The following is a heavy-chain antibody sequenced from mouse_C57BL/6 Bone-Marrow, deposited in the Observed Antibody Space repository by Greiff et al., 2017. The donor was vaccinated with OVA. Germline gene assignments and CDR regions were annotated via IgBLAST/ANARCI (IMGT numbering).Heavy chain of an antibody. D-gene: IGHD2-3*01. V-gene: IGHV1-81*01. CDR3: ANDGYPWFAY. CDR2: IYPRSGNT. J-gene: IGHJ3*01. CDR1: GYTFTSYG. Sequence: VQLQQSGAELARPGASVKLSCKASGYTFTSYGISWVKQRPGQGLEWIGEIYPRSGNTYYNEKFKGKATLTADKSSSTAYMELRSLTSEDSAVYFCANDGYPWFAYWGQGTLVTVSA.